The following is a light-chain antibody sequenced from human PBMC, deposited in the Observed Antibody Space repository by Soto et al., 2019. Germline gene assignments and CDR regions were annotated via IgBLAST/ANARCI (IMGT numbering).Light chain of an antibody. J-gene: IGKJ5*01. CDR2: GAS. CDR1: QSVSSSY. V-gene: IGKV3-20*01. CDR3: QQYSSSPPIT. Sequence: EIVLTQSPGTLSLSPGERATLSCRASQSVSSSYLAWYQQKPGQPPRLLIYGASSRATGIPDRFSGSGSGTDFTLTISRLEPEYFAVYYCQQYSSSPPITFGQGTRLEIK.